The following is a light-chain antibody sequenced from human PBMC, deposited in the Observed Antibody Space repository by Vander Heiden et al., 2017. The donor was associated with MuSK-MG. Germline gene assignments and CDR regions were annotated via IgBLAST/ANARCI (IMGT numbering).Light chain of an antibody. V-gene: IGLV2-18*02. CDR2: GIT. Sequence: QSALTQPPSVSGSPGQSVTISCTGTPSDVGHYNRVAWYQQSPGTAPKLMIYGITSRPSGAPDRFSGSKSGTAASLTISGLQAEDEAYYYCSSNRGGSILVFGGGTKVTVL. CDR3: SSNRGGSILV. J-gene: IGLJ3*02. CDR1: PSDVGHYNR.